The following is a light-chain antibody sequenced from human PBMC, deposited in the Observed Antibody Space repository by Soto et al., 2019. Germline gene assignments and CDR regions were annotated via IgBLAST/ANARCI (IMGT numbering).Light chain of an antibody. CDR3: QQDYDSPLT. CDR2: ATS. V-gene: IGKV1-39*01. CDR1: QSIGNF. J-gene: IGKJ2*01. Sequence: DIQVTQSPSSLSTSIGDKVTITCRASQSIGNFLNWYQQKPGKAPNLIIYATSTLRSGVPSRFTGSGSGTDFTLTISNLQPQDFADYFCQQDYDSPLTFGQGTSLEI.